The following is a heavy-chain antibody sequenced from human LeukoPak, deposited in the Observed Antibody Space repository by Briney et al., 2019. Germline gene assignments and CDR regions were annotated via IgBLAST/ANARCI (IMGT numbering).Heavy chain of an antibody. D-gene: IGHD3-22*01. Sequence: SVTLSLACAVYVGSFSGYYWSWIRQSPVKGPLWIGEINHSGSTNYDPSLKSRVTISVDTSKNQFSLKLSSVTAADTAVYYCARDQAYYYDSSGVWYFDLWGRGTLVTVSS. CDR2: INHSGST. V-gene: IGHV4-34*01. J-gene: IGHJ2*01. CDR1: VGSFSGYY. CDR3: ARDQAYYYDSSGVWYFDL.